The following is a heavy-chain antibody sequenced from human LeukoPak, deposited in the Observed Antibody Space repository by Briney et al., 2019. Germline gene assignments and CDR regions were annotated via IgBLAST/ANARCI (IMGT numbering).Heavy chain of an antibody. CDR2: MNPNSGNT. CDR1: GYTFTSYD. D-gene: IGHD3-3*01. Sequence: ASVKVSCKASGYTFTSYDINWVRQATGQGLEWMGWMNPNSGNTGYAQKFQGRVTMTRNTSISTAYMELSRLRSDDTAVYYCARAYYDFWSGYYVPLGYWGQGTLVTVSS. V-gene: IGHV1-8*01. CDR3: ARAYYDFWSGYYVPLGY. J-gene: IGHJ4*02.